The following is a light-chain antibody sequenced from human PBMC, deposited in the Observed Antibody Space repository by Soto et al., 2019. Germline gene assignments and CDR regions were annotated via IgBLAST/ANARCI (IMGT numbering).Light chain of an antibody. J-gene: IGKJ3*01. CDR3: QQSYSLFT. CDR2: AAS. CDR1: QSISSY. V-gene: IGKV1-39*01. Sequence: DIQMTQSPSSLPAFVGDRVTITCRASQSISSYLNWYQQKPGKAPKLLIYAASSLQSGVPSRFSGSGSGTDFPLTISSLQPEDFGSYFCQQSYSLFTFGPGTRVEMK.